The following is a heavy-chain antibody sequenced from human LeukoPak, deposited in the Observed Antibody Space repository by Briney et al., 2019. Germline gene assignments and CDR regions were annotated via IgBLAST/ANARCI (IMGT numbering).Heavy chain of an antibody. CDR1: GITFSNYA. CDR2: ISVDGATT. Sequence: LGGSLRLSCAASGITFSNYAMSWVRQAPGKGLEWVSAISVDGATTHYADSVKGRFTISRDNSKNTLYLQMNSLRAEDTAVYYCAAQGVFSHGGHWGQGTLVTVSS. D-gene: IGHD3-16*01. V-gene: IGHV3-23*01. CDR3: AAQGVFSHGGH. J-gene: IGHJ4*02.